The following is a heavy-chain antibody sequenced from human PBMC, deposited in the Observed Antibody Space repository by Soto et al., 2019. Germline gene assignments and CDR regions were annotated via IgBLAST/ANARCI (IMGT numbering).Heavy chain of an antibody. J-gene: IGHJ4*02. CDR3: VRGLYTGSHQFFY. CDR2: IEGDGTEK. CDR1: EFTFSTYW. Sequence: GGSLRLSCAASEFTFSTYWMTWVRQAPGKGLEWVANIEGDGTEKNYVDSVKGRFTVSRDNAKRSLYLQMNSLRVEDTAVYFCVRGLYTGSHQFFYWGQGTLVTVSS. V-gene: IGHV3-7*05. D-gene: IGHD1-26*01.